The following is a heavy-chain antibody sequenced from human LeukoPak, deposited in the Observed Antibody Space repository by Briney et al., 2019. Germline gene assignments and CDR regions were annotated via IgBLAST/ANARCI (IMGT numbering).Heavy chain of an antibody. CDR1: GYTFTSLD. Sequence: ASVKVSRKASGYTFTSLDINWVRQATGQGLEWMGWMNPNSGYTGYAQQFQGRVTITRSTSISTAYMELGSLRSEDTAVYYCARVDGSPDYWGQGTLVTVSS. J-gene: IGHJ4*02. V-gene: IGHV1-8*03. CDR3: ARVDGSPDY. D-gene: IGHD3-22*01. CDR2: MNPNSGYT.